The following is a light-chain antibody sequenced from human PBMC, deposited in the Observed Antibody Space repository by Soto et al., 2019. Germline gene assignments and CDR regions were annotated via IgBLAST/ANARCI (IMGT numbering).Light chain of an antibody. CDR2: GAS. Sequence: EIVMTQSPATLSVSPGERATLSCRASQSVSSNLAWYQQKPGQAPRLLIYGASTRATGIPARFSGSGSGTEFHLTLSSLQSEDFAVSYCQQYNNWWTFGQGTKVEIK. V-gene: IGKV3-15*01. CDR3: QQYNNWWT. CDR1: QSVSSN. J-gene: IGKJ1*01.